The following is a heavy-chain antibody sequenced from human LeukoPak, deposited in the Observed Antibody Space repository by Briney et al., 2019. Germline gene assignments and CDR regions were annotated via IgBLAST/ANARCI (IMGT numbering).Heavy chain of an antibody. CDR1: GFTFSSYA. Sequence: PGRSLRLSCAASGFTFSSYAMHWVRQAPGKGLGWVANIKKDGRPNYYVDSVKGRFTISKDSAKNSLYLQMNSLRAEDTAVYYCATENYGSLAGWGQGTLVTVSS. D-gene: IGHD2-15*01. CDR3: ATENYGSLAG. J-gene: IGHJ4*02. CDR2: IKKDGRPN. V-gene: IGHV3-7*01.